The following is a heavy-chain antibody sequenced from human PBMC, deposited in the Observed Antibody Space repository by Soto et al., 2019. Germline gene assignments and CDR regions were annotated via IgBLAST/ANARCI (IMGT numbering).Heavy chain of an antibody. D-gene: IGHD3-10*01. CDR3: ARKVEGSYSPADF. CDR1: GYTFTDHG. CDR2: VSSYNGNT. Sequence: QVQLVQSGPEVKKPGASVTVSCKTSGYTFTDHGIDWVRQAPGQGLEWVGWVSSYNGNTNYAYNLKDRVIMTTDASTSTAYMELSGLRSDDTAVYYCARKVEGSYSPADFWGQGTPVTVSS. J-gene: IGHJ4*02. V-gene: IGHV1-18*01.